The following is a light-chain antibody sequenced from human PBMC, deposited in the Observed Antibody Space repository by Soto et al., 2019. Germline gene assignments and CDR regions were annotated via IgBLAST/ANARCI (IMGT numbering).Light chain of an antibody. J-gene: IGKJ2*01. CDR2: AAS. V-gene: IGKV1-39*01. Sequence: DIQMTQSPSSLPVSLGDRVTITCRASQIIDSYLNWYQQKPGKAPKLLIYAASSLQSGVPSRFSGSGSGTDFTLTISSLQPEDFATYYCQQSYTTPYTFGQGTKVDIK. CDR1: QIIDSY. CDR3: QQSYTTPYT.